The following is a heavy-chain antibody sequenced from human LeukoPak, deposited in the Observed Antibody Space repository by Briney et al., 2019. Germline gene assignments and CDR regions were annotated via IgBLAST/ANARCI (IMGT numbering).Heavy chain of an antibody. CDR2: IRYDGSNK. CDR1: GFTFSSYG. V-gene: IGHV3-30*02. CDR3: AKEGGSYYPFDY. D-gene: IGHD1-26*01. Sequence: GGSLRLSCAASGFTFSSYGMHWDRQAPGKGLEWVAFIRYDGSNKYYADSVKGRFTTSRDNSKNTLYLQMNSLRAEDTAVYYCAKEGGSYYPFDYWGQGTLVTVSS. J-gene: IGHJ4*02.